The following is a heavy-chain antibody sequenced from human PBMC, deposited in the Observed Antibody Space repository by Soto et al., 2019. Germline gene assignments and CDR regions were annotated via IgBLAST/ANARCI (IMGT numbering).Heavy chain of an antibody. CDR3: ARVRCFNGLCHTADYGMDV. J-gene: IGHJ6*02. Sequence: SVKVSCKASGDVFRSYGINWVRQAPGQGLEWMGGIIPISGTTNYAQKFQGRVAITADESTDTVYMELSRLRSEDTAVYFCARVRCFNGLCHTADYGMDVWGQGTTVTSP. V-gene: IGHV1-69*13. CDR2: IIPISGTT. CDR1: GDVFRSYG. D-gene: IGHD2-8*01.